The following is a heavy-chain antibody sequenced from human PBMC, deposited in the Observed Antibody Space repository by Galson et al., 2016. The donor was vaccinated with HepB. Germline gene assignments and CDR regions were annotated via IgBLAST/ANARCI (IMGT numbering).Heavy chain of an antibody. J-gene: IGHJ4*02. Sequence: SLRLSCAASGIAFSTYAMNWVRQAPGKGLGWVSYISSSSGIVYYGDSVKGRFTISRDNAKNSLYLNMNSLRDEDTAIYYCATSLSGVAGADWGQGTPVIVSS. CDR1: GIAFSTYA. CDR2: ISSSSGIV. V-gene: IGHV3-48*02. D-gene: IGHD1-26*01. CDR3: ATSLSGVAGAD.